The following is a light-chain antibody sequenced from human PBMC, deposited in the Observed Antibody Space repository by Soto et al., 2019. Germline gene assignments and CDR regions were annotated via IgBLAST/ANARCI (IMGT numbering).Light chain of an antibody. V-gene: IGLV2-14*01. Sequence: QSAPTQPASVSGSPGQSITISCTGTSSDVGNYNYGSWYPQYPGRVPKRLIYMVSNRASGGPNRYSGYKSGNTASLTISGLQAEDEADYFCTSPTPGSLYVFGTGTKVTV. CDR2: MVS. CDR3: TSPTPGSLYV. J-gene: IGLJ1*01. CDR1: SSDVGNYNY.